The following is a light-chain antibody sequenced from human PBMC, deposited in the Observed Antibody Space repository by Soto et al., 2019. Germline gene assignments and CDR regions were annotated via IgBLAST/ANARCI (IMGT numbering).Light chain of an antibody. CDR1: TSNIGSDT. CDR3: ASWDDSLDVVV. Sequence: QSVLTQPPSASGTPGQRVTISCSGSTSNIGSDTVNWYQQLPGTAPKLLIYRNTQRPSGVPDRFSGSKYGASASLAISGLQSEDEADYYWASWDDSLDVVVFGGGTKLTVL. CDR2: RNT. J-gene: IGLJ2*01. V-gene: IGLV1-44*01.